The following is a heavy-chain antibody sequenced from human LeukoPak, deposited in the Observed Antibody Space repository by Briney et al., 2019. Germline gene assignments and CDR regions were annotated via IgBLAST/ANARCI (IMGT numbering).Heavy chain of an antibody. CDR1: GYTFTGYY. J-gene: IGHJ6*02. CDR2: INPNSGGT. V-gene: IGHV1-2*02. D-gene: IGHD3-9*01. CDR3: ARGILTGYYSESGGYYYYYGMDV. Sequence: ASVKVSCKASGYTFTGYYMHWVRQAPGQGLEWMGWINPNSGGTNYAQKFQGRVTMTMDTSISTAYMELSRLRSDDTAVYYCARGILTGYYSESGGYYYYYGMDVWGQGTTVTVSS.